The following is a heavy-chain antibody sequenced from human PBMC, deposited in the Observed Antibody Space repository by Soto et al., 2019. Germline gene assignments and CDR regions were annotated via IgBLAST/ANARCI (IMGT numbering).Heavy chain of an antibody. CDR3: ARGRASGSYYLLDY. V-gene: IGHV1-8*01. Sequence: SVKVSCKASGYTFTEYYLYGVRQSSGHGLEWMGWINPNSGNIGYAQKFQGRVTMTRDTAIRTAYMEVSRLRSDDTAVYYCARGRASGSYYLLDYWGQGTLVTVSS. CDR1: GYTFTEYY. D-gene: IGHD3-10*01. J-gene: IGHJ4*02. CDR2: INPNSGNI.